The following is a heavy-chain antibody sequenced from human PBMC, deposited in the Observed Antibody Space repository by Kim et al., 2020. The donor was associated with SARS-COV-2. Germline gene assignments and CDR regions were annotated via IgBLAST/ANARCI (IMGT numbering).Heavy chain of an antibody. CDR2: IYYSGST. J-gene: IGHJ5*02. Sequence: SETLSLTCTVSGGSISSYYWSWIRQPPGKGLEWIGYIYYSGSTNYNPSLKSRVTISVDTSKNQFSLKLSSVTAADTAVYYCARGPTSGGWFDPWGQGTLV. D-gene: IGHD2-8*02. V-gene: IGHV4-59*13. CDR3: ARGPTSGGWFDP. CDR1: GGSISSYY.